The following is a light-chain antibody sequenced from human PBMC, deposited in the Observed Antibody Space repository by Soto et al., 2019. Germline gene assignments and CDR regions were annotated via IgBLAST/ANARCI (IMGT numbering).Light chain of an antibody. V-gene: IGKV3-15*01. CDR3: QQYNDWPLS. CDR2: GAS. Sequence: VMTQSPATLSVSPGERATLSCRASQSVSSRLAWYQQRPGQAPRLLIYGASTRATGIPARFSGSGSGTEFTLTISSLQSEDFAVYYCQQYNDWPLSVGQGTKLEIK. CDR1: QSVSSR. J-gene: IGKJ2*01.